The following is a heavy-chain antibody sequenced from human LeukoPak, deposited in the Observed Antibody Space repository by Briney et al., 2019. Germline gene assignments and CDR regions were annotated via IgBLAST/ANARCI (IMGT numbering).Heavy chain of an antibody. J-gene: IGHJ4*02. CDR2: ISGSGVMT. CDR1: GFTLSDYA. CDR3: AKDRSIGTYYTFDH. D-gene: IGHD1-26*01. V-gene: IGHV3-23*01. Sequence: GGSLRLSCAASGFTLSDYAMTWVRQAPGKGVEWVATISGSGVMTYYADSVKGRFTVSGDNSKNTLYLQMSSLTAADTAVYYCAKDRSIGTYYTFDHWGQGTLVTVSS.